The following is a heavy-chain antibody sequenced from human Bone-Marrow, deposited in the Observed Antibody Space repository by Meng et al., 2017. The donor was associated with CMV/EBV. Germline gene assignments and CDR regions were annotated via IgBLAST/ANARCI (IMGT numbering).Heavy chain of an antibody. CDR2: IKQDGSEK. CDR3: AKDLPGVVAVPGGSDC. Sequence: GGSLRLSCTASGFTFGDYAMSWVRQAPGKGLEWVANIKQDGSEKYYVDSVKGRFTISRDNGKNSLFLHMNSLRAEDTAVYYCAKDLPGVVAVPGGSDCWGQGTLVTVSS. J-gene: IGHJ4*02. D-gene: IGHD2-2*01. CDR1: GFTFGDYA. V-gene: IGHV3-7*01.